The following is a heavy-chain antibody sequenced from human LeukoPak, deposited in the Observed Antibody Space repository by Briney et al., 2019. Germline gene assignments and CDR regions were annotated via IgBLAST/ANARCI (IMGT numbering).Heavy chain of an antibody. CDR1: GGSITGYF. V-gene: IGHV4-59*01. CDR2: IYYSGST. J-gene: IGHJ5*02. Sequence: SETLSLTCAVSGGSITGYFWNWIRQTPKKGLEWIGYIYYSGSTHYNPSLKSRVTMSLDTSKNQFSLRLTSVTAADTAVYYCARAGAVVDNWFDPWGQGTLVTVSS. CDR3: ARAGAVVDNWFDP. D-gene: IGHD2-15*01.